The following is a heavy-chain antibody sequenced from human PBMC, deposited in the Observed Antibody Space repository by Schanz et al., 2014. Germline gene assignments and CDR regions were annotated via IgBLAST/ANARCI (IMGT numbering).Heavy chain of an antibody. D-gene: IGHD6-19*01. Sequence: QLQLVQSGAEVKKPGSSVKVSCKLSGGTFSSYTISWMRQAPGQGLEWMGWISPYNGNTNYAQKLQGRVTMTADTSTSTAYMDLRSLRSDDTAVYYCARGGYSSGWYDRDIAHFDYWGQGTLVTVSS. CDR2: ISPYNGNT. V-gene: IGHV1-18*01. J-gene: IGHJ4*02. CDR1: GGTFSSYT. CDR3: ARGGYSSGWYDRDIAHFDY.